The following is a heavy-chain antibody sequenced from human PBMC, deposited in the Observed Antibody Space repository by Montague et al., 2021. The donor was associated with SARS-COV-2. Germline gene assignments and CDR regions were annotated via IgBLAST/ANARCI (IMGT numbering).Heavy chain of an antibody. J-gene: IGHJ6*02. CDR1: GFTFSSNW. V-gene: IGHV3-7*01. D-gene: IGHD2-15*01. CDR2: IKQDGSEK. CDR3: ARDSVVVAAIYYYYGMDV. Sequence: SLRLSCAASGFTFSSNWMSWVRQAPGKGLEWVANIKQDGSEKYYVDSVKGRFTISRDNAKNSLYLQMNSLRAEDTAVYYCARDSVVVAAIYYYYGMDVWGQGTTVTVSS.